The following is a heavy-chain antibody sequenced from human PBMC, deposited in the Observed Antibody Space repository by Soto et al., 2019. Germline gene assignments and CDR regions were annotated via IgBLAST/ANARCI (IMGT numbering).Heavy chain of an antibody. CDR1: GGTFSSYA. J-gene: IGHJ6*02. V-gene: IGHV1-69*13. CDR2: IIPIFGTA. Sequence: SVKVSCKASGGTFSSYAISWVRQAPGQGLEWMGGIIPIFGTANYAQKFQGRVTITADESTSTAYMELSSLRSEDTAVYYCARGGAIFGVVIRVGYYYGMDVWGQGTTVTVSS. D-gene: IGHD3-3*01. CDR3: ARGGAIFGVVIRVGYYYGMDV.